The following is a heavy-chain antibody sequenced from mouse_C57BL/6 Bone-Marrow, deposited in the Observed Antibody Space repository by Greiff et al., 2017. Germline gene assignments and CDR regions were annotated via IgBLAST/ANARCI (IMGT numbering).Heavy chain of an antibody. J-gene: IGHJ3*01. CDR3: ARSWGLRRLAY. D-gene: IGHD2-4*01. CDR1: GYTFTSYG. Sequence: VQLQQSGAELARPGASVKLSCKASGYTFTSYGISWVKQRTGQGLEWIGEIYPRSGNTYYNEKFKGKATLTADQSSSTAYMELRSLTSEDSAVYYCARSWGLRRLAYWGQGTLVTVSA. CDR2: IYPRSGNT. V-gene: IGHV1-81*01.